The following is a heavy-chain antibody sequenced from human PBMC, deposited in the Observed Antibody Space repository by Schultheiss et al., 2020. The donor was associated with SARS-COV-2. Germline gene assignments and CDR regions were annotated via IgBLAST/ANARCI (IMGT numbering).Heavy chain of an antibody. J-gene: IGHJ4*02. CDR1: GGSFRGYY. Sequence: SETLSLTCAVYGGSFRGYYWRWIRQPPGKGLEWIGEINHSGSTNYNPSLKSRVTISVDTSKNQFSLKLSSVTAADTAVYYCARGTGTRQQWLVQGLDYWGQGTLVTVSS. D-gene: IGHD6-19*01. V-gene: IGHV4-34*01. CDR3: ARGTGTRQQWLVQGLDY. CDR2: INHSGST.